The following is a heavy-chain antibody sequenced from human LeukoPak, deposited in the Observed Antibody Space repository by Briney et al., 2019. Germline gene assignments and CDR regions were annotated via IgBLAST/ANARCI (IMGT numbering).Heavy chain of an antibody. J-gene: IGHJ6*02. V-gene: IGHV3-53*01. Sequence: GGSLRLSCAASGFTVSSNYMSWVRQAPGKGLEWVSVIYSGGSTYYADSVKGRFTISRDNSKSTLYLQMNSLRAEDTAVYYCARPSYYYYYGMDVWGQGTTVTVSS. CDR3: ARPSYYYYYGMDV. CDR1: GFTVSSNY. CDR2: IYSGGST.